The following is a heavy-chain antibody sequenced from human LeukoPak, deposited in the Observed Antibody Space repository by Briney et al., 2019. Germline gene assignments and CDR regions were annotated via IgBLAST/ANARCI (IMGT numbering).Heavy chain of an antibody. V-gene: IGHV4-59*01. D-gene: IGHD6-13*01. CDR2: IYYSGTT. J-gene: IGHJ4*02. CDR1: GGSISSYY. CDR3: ARGVYIAAAQYGY. Sequence: SETLSLTCTVSGGSISSYYWSWIRQPPGKGLEWIGYIYYSGTTNYHPSLKSRVTISVDTSKNQFSLKLSAVTAADTAVYYCARGVYIAAAQYGYWGQGTLVTVSS.